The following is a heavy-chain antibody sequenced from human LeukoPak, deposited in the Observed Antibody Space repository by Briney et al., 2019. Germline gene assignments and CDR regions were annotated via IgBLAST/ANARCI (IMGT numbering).Heavy chain of an antibody. D-gene: IGHD3-10*01. CDR3: ARDQGKQFDY. J-gene: IGHJ4*02. V-gene: IGHV4-39*07. CDR1: GGSISSSSYY. CDR2: IYYSGST. Sequence: SETLSLTCTVSGGSISSSSYYWGWIRQPPGKGLEWIGYIYYSGSTYYNPSLKSRATISVDTSKNQFSLKLSSVTAADTAVYYCARDQGKQFDYCGQETLVTVSS.